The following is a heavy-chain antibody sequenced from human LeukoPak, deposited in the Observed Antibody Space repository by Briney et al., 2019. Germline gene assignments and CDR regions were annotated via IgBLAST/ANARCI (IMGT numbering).Heavy chain of an antibody. V-gene: IGHV3-30*02. CDR3: AKDGLGTWELPREDAFDI. CDR1: GFTFSSYG. J-gene: IGHJ3*02. D-gene: IGHD1-26*01. Sequence: PGGSLRLSCAASGFTFSSYGMPWVRQAPGKGLEWVAFIRDDGSNKYYADSVKGRFTISRDNSKNTLYLQMNSLRAEDTAVYYCAKDGLGTWELPREDAFDIWGQGTMVTVSS. CDR2: IRDDGSNK.